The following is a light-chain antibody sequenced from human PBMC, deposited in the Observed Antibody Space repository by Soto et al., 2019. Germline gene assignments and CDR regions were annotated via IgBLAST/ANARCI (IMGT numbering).Light chain of an antibody. J-gene: IGKJ5*01. CDR1: QPVNNN. V-gene: IGKV3-15*01. Sequence: IEMTQSPATLSASPGDRATLSCRASQPVNNNLAWYQQKPGQAPRLLIYGVSTRATGISARFSGGGSVTEFTLTISSLQSEDFAVYYCQQYNNWPPITFGQGTRLE. CDR2: GVS. CDR3: QQYNNWPPIT.